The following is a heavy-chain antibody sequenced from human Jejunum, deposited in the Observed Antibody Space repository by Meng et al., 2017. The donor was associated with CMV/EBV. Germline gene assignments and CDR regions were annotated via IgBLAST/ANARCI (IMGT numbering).Heavy chain of an antibody. V-gene: IGHV1-3*01. Sequence: VRRVQSGAEVKKPGDSVKVSWQASGYTFTSYCIPWVRQATGQRLEWMGWINGGNGKTKYSQKFQGSVTITRDTSASTAYMELSSLRSEDTAVYYCARDVVVPAALTVRIDYWGQGTLVTVSS. D-gene: IGHD2-2*01. CDR3: ARDVVVPAALTVRIDY. J-gene: IGHJ4*02. CDR1: GYTFTSYC. CDR2: INGGNGKT.